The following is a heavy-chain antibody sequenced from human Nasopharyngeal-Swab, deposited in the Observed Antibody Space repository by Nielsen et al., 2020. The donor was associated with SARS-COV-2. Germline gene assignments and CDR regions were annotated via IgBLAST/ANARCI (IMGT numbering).Heavy chain of an antibody. J-gene: IGHJ4*02. Sequence: GESLKISCAASGFTFSNFRMNWVRQAPGKGLEWVSCISSNSDTKYYADSVKGRFTISRDNAKNSLYLQMNSLRAEDTDAYYCAKAPRVNDPVDYWGQGTLVTVSS. D-gene: IGHD2-21*01. CDR3: AKAPRVNDPVDY. CDR2: ISSNSDTK. CDR1: GFTFSNFR. V-gene: IGHV3-48*01.